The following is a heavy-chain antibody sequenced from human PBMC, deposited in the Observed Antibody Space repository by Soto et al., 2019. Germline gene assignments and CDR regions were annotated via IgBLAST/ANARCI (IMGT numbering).Heavy chain of an antibody. CDR2: IYHSGTT. Sequence: QVQVQESGPGLVKPSETLSLTCTVSGGSISNYYWSWIRQSPGKGLEWIANIYHSGTTNYNLSLKGRVSISIDSSKNQVPLRLKSVTAADTAVYYCARGGYRTLAWFDPWGQGTLVTVSS. D-gene: IGHD5-18*01. V-gene: IGHV4-59*01. CDR1: GGSISNYY. J-gene: IGHJ5*02. CDR3: ARGGYRTLAWFDP.